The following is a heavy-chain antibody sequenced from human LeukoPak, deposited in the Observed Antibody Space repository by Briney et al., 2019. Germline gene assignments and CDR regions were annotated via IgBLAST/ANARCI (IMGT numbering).Heavy chain of an antibody. V-gene: IGHV3-23*01. Sequence: PGGTLRLSCAASGFTFSSYGMSWVRQAPGKGLEWVSAISGSGGSTYYADSVKGRFTISRDNSKNTLYLQMNSLRAEDTAVYYCARKLTMVRGVAYYFDYWGQGTLVTVSS. J-gene: IGHJ4*02. CDR1: GFTFSSYG. D-gene: IGHD3-10*01. CDR3: ARKLTMVRGVAYYFDY. CDR2: ISGSGGST.